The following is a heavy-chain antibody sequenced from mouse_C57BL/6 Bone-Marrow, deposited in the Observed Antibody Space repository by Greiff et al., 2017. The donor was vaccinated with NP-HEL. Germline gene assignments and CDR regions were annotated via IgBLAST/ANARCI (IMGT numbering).Heavy chain of an antibody. J-gene: IGHJ4*01. CDR1: GFTFSSFG. Sequence: EVQLVESGGGLVQPGGSRKLSCAASGFTFSSFGMHWVRQAPEKGLEWVAYISSGSSTIYYADTVKGRFTISRDNPKNTLFLQMTSLRSEDTAMYYCAREGRYDAMDYWGQGTSVTVSS. CDR2: ISSGSSTI. V-gene: IGHV5-17*02. CDR3: AREGRYDAMDY.